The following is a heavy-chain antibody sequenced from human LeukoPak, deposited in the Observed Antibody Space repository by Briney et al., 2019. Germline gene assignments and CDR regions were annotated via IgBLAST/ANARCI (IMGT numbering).Heavy chain of an antibody. CDR2: IIPIFGTA. D-gene: IGHD5-12*01. J-gene: IGHJ4*02. Sequence: GASVKVSCKASGGTFSSYAISWVRQAPGQGLEWMGGIIPIFGTANYAQKFQGRVTITADKSTSTAYMELSSLRSEDTAVYYCAREAGGYDSLETNFDYWGQGTLVTVSS. CDR1: GGTFSSYA. V-gene: IGHV1-69*06. CDR3: AREAGGYDSLETNFDY.